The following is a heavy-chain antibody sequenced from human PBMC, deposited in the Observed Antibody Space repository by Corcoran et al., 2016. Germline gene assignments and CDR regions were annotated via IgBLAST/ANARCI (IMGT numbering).Heavy chain of an antibody. CDR1: GFTFSSYG. Sequence: QVQLVESGGGVVQPGRSLRLSCAASGFTFSSYGMHWVRQAPGKGLEWVAVIWYDGSNKYYADSVKGRFTISRDNSKNTLYLQMNSLSAEDTAVYYCARVGSYDYYYGMDVWGQGTTVTVSS. V-gene: IGHV3-33*01. CDR3: ARVGSYDYYYGMDV. CDR2: IWYDGSNK. J-gene: IGHJ6*02.